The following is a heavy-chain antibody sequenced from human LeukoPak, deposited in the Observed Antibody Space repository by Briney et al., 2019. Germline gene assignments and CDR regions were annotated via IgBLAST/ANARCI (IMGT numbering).Heavy chain of an antibody. J-gene: IGHJ4*02. Sequence: GASVKVSCKASGYTFTSYYMHWVRPAPGQGLEWMGIINPSGSSTSYAQKFQGRVTMTRDTSTSTVYMELSSLRSEDTAVYYCARDLKWSFHDYWGQGTLVTVSS. D-gene: IGHD3-3*01. CDR2: INPSGSST. CDR1: GYTFTSYY. V-gene: IGHV1-46*01. CDR3: ARDLKWSFHDY.